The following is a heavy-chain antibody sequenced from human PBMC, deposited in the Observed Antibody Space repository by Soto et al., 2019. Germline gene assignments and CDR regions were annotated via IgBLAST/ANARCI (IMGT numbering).Heavy chain of an antibody. J-gene: IGHJ6*02. CDR1: GYTFTRYG. V-gene: IGHV1-18*03. Sequence: QVQLVQSGAEVKKPGASVKVYCKASGYTFTRYGISWVRQAHGQELEWMGWISAYNGNTKYAQKLQGRVTITTDTCTSTASMELRSLRSDVMTVYYSARDVFDSGGYYRYYYSGMDVWGQGTTVTVSS. CDR2: ISAYNGNT. CDR3: ARDVFDSGGYYRYYYSGMDV. D-gene: IGHD3-22*01.